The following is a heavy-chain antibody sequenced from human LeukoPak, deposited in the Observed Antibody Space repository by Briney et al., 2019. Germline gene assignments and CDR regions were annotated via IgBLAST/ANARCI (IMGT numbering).Heavy chain of an antibody. Sequence: PAESLRLSCSASGFTFSSYYMHWVRQTPGKGLEFISAIHHNGSSTFYAYFVKGRFTIFRDNSKNTLYIQINSLRTENTAIYYRVKDPCFYYGFDLWGQGATVTVFS. CDR1: GFTFSSYY. D-gene: IGHD3-16*01. J-gene: IGHJ6*02. CDR3: VKDPCFYYGFDL. V-gene: IGHV3-64D*06. CDR2: IHHNGSST.